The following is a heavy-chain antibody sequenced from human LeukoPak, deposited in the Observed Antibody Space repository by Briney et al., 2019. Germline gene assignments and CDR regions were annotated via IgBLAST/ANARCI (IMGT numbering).Heavy chain of an antibody. CDR2: VSAYNGNT. J-gene: IGHJ4*02. V-gene: IGHV1-18*01. CDR1: GYTFTSYG. D-gene: IGHD4-17*01. Sequence: ASVKVSCKASGYTFTSYGISWVRQAPGQGLEWMGWVSAYNGNTNYAQKFQGRVIMTTDASTSTAYMELKSLRSDDTAVYYCARGQTGSDYGDPDPLGYWGQGTLVTVSS. CDR3: ARGQTGSDYGDPDPLGY.